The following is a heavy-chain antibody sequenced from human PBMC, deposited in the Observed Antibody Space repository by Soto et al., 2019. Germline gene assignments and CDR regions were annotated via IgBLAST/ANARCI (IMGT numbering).Heavy chain of an antibody. CDR1: GGSFSGYY. CDR3: ERGHQNWFDP. J-gene: IGHJ5*02. V-gene: IGHV4-34*01. Sequence: QVQLQQWGAGLLKPSETLSLTCAVYGGSFSGYYWSWIRQPPGKGLEWIGEINHSGSTNYNPSLKSRVTISVDTSKNQFSLQLSSGTAADTAVYYCERGHQNWFDPCGQGTLVTVSS. CDR2: INHSGST.